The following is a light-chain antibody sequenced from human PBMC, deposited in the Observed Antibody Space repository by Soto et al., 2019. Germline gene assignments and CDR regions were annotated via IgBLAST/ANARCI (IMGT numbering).Light chain of an antibody. CDR1: QSISSY. J-gene: IGKJ5*01. V-gene: IGKV1-39*01. CDR3: QKLNSYPIN. CDR2: AAS. Sequence: DIQMTQAPSSLSASVGDRFTITCRASQSISSYLNWYQQTPGKAPKLLIYAASSLQSGVPSRFSGSGSGTEFTLTISSLQPEDFATYYCQKLNSYPINFGQGTRLEIK.